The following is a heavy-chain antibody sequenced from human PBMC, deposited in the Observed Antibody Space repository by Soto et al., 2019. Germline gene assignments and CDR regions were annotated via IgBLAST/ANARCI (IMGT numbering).Heavy chain of an antibody. J-gene: IGHJ6*02. Sequence: SVKVSCKASGGTFSSYAISWVRQAPGQGLEWMGGIIPIFGTANYAQKFQGRVTITADESTSTAYMELSSLRSEDTAVYYCARTEDTVMVIGYYYYGMDVWGQGTTVTFS. CDR1: GGTFSSYA. V-gene: IGHV1-69*13. D-gene: IGHD5-18*01. CDR2: IIPIFGTA. CDR3: ARTEDTVMVIGYYYYGMDV.